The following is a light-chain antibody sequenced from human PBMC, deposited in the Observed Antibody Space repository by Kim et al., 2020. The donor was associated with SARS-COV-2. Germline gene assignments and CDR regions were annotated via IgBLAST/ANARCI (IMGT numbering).Light chain of an antibody. CDR3: HQSNSFPRT. J-gene: IGKJ1*01. CDR2: SAS. Sequence: DIQMTQSPSSVSASVGDRVIIACQSSQDVSSCLAWYQQKPGKAPKLVIYSASTLQSGVPPRFSGSVSGTEFTLTISSLQPEDIATYYCHQSNSFPRTFGEGTKVDIK. CDR1: QDVSSC. V-gene: IGKV1-12*01.